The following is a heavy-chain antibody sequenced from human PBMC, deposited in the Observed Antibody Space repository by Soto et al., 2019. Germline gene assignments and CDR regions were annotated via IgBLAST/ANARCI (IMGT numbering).Heavy chain of an antibody. CDR1: GGYISSGGYS. CDR3: ARVSYGDYVAYFDY. D-gene: IGHD4-17*01. J-gene: IGHJ4*02. V-gene: IGHV4-30-2*01. Sequence: SETLSLTCAVSGGYISSGGYSWSWIRQPPGKGLEWIGYIYHSGSTYYNPSLKSRVTISVDTSKNQFSLKLSSVTAADTAVYYCARVSYGDYVAYFDYWGQGTLVTVS. CDR2: IYHSGST.